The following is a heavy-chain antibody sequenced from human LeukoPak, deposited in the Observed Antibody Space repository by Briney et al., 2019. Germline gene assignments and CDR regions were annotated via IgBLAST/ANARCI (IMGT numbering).Heavy chain of an antibody. D-gene: IGHD6-19*01. Sequence: GASVKVSCKASGYTFTSYGISWVRQAPGQGLEWMGWISACNGNTNYAQKLQGRVTMTTDTSTSTAYMELRSLRSDDTAVYYCARDLAAVAGTEGFDYWGQGTLVTVSS. J-gene: IGHJ4*02. CDR1: GYTFTSYG. CDR2: ISACNGNT. V-gene: IGHV1-18*01. CDR3: ARDLAAVAGTEGFDY.